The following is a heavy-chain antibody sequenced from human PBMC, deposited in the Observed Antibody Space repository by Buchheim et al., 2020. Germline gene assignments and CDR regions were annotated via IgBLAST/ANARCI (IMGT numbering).Heavy chain of an antibody. J-gene: IGHJ3*02. CDR1: GFTFSSHA. Sequence: QVQLVETGGGVVQPGRSLRLSCAASGFTFSSHAMHWVRQAPGKGLEWVSFIWYDVSNTHYADSGKGRFTVSRDNSQNTLFLEMNSLRVEDTAVYYCTNDPPYSGFALAMWSQGT. D-gene: IGHD1-26*01. CDR2: IWYDVSNT. V-gene: IGHV3-33*06. CDR3: TNDPPYSGFALAM.